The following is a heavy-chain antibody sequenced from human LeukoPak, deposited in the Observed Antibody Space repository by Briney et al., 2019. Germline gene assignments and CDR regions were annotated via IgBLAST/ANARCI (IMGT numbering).Heavy chain of an antibody. CDR3: ASIAIAGENYYYYYMDV. J-gene: IGHJ6*03. V-gene: IGHV3-21*01. Sequence: PGGSLRLSCAASGFTFSSYSMNWVRQAPGKGLEWVSSISSSSSYIYYADSVKGRFTISRDNAKNSLYLQMNSLRAEDTAVYYCASIAIAGENYYYYYMDVWGKGTTVTVSS. CDR2: ISSSSSYI. CDR1: GFTFSSYS. D-gene: IGHD6-13*01.